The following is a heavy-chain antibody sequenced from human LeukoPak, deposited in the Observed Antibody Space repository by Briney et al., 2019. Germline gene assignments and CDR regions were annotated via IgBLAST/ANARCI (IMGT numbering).Heavy chain of an antibody. CDR1: GFTFSTYG. CDR2: IRYDGSNK. CDR3: AKRSYTSDWNWFDP. D-gene: IGHD6-19*01. Sequence: GGSLRLSCAASGFTFSTYGMHWVRQAPGKGLEWVAFIRYDGSNKYYADSVKGRFTISRDNSKNTLYLQMNSLRAEDTAVYYCAKRSYTSDWNWFDPWGQGTLVTVSS. V-gene: IGHV3-30*02. J-gene: IGHJ5*02.